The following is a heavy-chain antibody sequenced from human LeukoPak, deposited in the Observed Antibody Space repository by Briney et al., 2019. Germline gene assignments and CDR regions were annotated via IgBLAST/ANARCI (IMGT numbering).Heavy chain of an antibody. Sequence: SGGSLRLSCAASGFNFKNYWMHWVRQAPGKGLEWVAVIWYDGSNKYYADSVKGRFTISRDNSKNTLYLQMNSLRAEDTAVYYCARDGHGDPHDAFDIWGQGTMVTVSS. CDR1: GFNFKNYW. CDR3: ARDGHGDPHDAFDI. J-gene: IGHJ3*02. V-gene: IGHV3-33*08. CDR2: IWYDGSNK. D-gene: IGHD4-17*01.